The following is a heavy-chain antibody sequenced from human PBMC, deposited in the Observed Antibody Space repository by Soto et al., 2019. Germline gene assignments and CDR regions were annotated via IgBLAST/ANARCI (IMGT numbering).Heavy chain of an antibody. CDR2: IYYSGST. V-gene: IGHV4-30-4*01. D-gene: IGHD4-17*01. J-gene: IGHJ5*02. Sequence: QVQLQESGPGLVKPSQTLSLTCTVSGGSISSGDYYWSWIRQPPGKGLEWIGYIYYSGSTYSNPSLKSRVTISVDTSKNQFSLKLSAVTAADTAVYYCARSHDYGDKRGWFDPWGQGTLVTVSS. CDR3: ARSHDYGDKRGWFDP. CDR1: GGSISSGDYY.